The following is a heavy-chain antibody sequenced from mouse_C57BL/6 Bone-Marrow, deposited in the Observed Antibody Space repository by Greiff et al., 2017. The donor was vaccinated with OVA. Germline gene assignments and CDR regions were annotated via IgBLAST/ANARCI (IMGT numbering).Heavy chain of an antibody. J-gene: IGHJ3*01. CDR1: GYTFTSYW. V-gene: IGHV1-74*01. CDR2: IHPSDSDT. D-gene: IGHD2-5*01. Sequence: QVQLKQPGAELVKPGASVKVSCKASGYTFTSYWMHWVKQRPGQGLEWIGRIHPSDSDTNYNQKFKGKATLTVDKSSSTAYMQLSSLTSEDSAVYYCAIRDSNYPAWFAYWGQGTLVTVSA. CDR3: AIRDSNYPAWFAY.